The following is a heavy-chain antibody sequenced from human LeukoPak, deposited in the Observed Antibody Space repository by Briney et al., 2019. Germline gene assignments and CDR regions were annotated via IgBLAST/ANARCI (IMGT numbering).Heavy chain of an antibody. Sequence: PGGSLRPSCAASGFTFSSYAMHWVRQAPGKGLEWVAILSYDGSNKFYADSVKGRFTISRDNSKNTLYLQMNSLKIEDTAVYYCARDSLVWAFDYWGQGTLLTVSS. CDR2: LSYDGSNK. CDR1: GFTFSSYA. J-gene: IGHJ4*02. D-gene: IGHD2-8*02. V-gene: IGHV3-30-3*01. CDR3: ARDSLVWAFDY.